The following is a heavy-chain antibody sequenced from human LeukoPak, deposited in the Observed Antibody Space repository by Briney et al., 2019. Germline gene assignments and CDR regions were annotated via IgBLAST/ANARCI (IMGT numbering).Heavy chain of an antibody. Sequence: ASVKVSCKASGYTFTSYDINWVRQATGQGLEWMGWMNPNSGNTGYAQKFQGRVTITRNTSISTAYMELSSLRSEDTAVYYCARVTYPRGKGGMYNWFDPWGQGTLVTVSS. CDR1: GYTFTSYD. J-gene: IGHJ5*02. V-gene: IGHV1-8*03. CDR3: ARVTYPRGKGGMYNWFDP. CDR2: MNPNSGNT.